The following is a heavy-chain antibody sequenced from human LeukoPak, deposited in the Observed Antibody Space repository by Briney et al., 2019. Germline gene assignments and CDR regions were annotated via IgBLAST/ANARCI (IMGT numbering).Heavy chain of an antibody. CDR1: GYTFTSYY. CDR2: INPSGGST. J-gene: IGHJ6*03. Sequence: ASVKVSCKASGYTFTSYYMHWARQAPGQGLEWMGIINPSGGSTSYAQKFQGRVTMTRDTSTSTVYMELSSLRSEDTAVYYCARDWVGGYCSSTSCANYYYYYMDVWGKGTTVTVSS. D-gene: IGHD2-2*01. V-gene: IGHV1-46*01. CDR3: ARDWVGGYCSSTSCANYYYYYMDV.